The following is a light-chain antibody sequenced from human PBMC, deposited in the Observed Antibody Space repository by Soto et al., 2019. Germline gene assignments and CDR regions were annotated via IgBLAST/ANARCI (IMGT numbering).Light chain of an antibody. CDR1: QSISSW. V-gene: IGKV1-5*03. J-gene: IGKJ4*01. CDR2: KAS. CDR3: QQYNDLST. Sequence: DIQMTQSPSTLSASVGDRVTITCRAGQSISSWLAWYQQKPGKAPKLLIYKASSLESGVPSRFSGSGSGTEFTLTISSLQADDFATYYCQQYNDLSTFGGGTKVDIK.